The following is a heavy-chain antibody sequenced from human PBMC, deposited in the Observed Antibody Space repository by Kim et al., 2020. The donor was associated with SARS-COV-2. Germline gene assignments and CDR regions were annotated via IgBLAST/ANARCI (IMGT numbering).Heavy chain of an antibody. V-gene: IGHV3-30*03. CDR1: GFTFSSYG. Sequence: GGSLRLSCAASGFTFSSYGMHWVRQAPGKGLEWVAVISYDGSNKYYADSVKGRFTISRDNSKNTLYLQMNSLRAEDTAVYYCIAAAGTSRPFDYWGQGTL. CDR3: IAAAGTSRPFDY. D-gene: IGHD6-13*01. J-gene: IGHJ4*02. CDR2: ISYDGSNK.